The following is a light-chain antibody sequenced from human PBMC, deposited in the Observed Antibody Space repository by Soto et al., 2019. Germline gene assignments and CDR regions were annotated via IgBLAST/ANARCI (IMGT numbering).Light chain of an antibody. CDR2: DVS. V-gene: IGKV3-11*01. CDR1: QSVDTY. J-gene: IGKJ3*01. Sequence: EIVLTQSPATLSLSPGERATLSCRASQSVDTYLAWYQQKPGQAPRLLISDVSDRATGIPARFSGSGSGTDFTLTLSSLEPDDFAGSYCQHRATWPPRFGHGTKVDIK. CDR3: QHRATWPPR.